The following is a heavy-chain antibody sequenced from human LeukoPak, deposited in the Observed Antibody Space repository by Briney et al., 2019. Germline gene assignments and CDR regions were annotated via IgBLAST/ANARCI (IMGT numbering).Heavy chain of an antibody. CDR2: INHSGST. CDR3: ARNGYLHSLDI. V-gene: IGHV4-34*01. D-gene: IGHD5-24*01. CDR1: GGSFSGYY. J-gene: IGHJ3*02. Sequence: SETLSLTCAVYGGSFSGYYWSWIRQPPGKGLEWIGEINHSGSTNYNPSLKSRVTISVDTSKNQFSLKLSSVIAADTAVYYCARNGYLHSLDIWGQGTMVTVSS.